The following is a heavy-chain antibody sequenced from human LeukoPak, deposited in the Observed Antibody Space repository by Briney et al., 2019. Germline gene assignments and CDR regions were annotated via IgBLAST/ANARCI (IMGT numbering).Heavy chain of an antibody. CDR1: GFTLSNYW. V-gene: IGHV3-74*01. J-gene: IGHJ4*01. Sequence: SGGSLRLSCSASGFTLSNYWMHWVRQAPGKGLVWVARLHSNGAFTTYADSVKGRFTISRDTAKNTLYHQMNSLRVEDTAVYYCARFVVVTAGDYWGQGTLVTVSS. CDR2: LHSNGAFT. CDR3: ARFVVVTAGDY. D-gene: IGHD2-21*02.